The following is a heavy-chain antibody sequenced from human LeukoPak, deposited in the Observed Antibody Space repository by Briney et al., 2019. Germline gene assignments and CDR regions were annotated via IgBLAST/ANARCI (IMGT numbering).Heavy chain of an antibody. J-gene: IGHJ4*02. CDR2: IKQDRSEK. CDR1: GFTFSTNW. Sequence: GGSLRFSCAASGFTFSTNWMSWLRPAQGKGRKWVANIKQDRSEKNYVDSVKGRFTISRDNAKSSLYLQMNSLRVEDTAVYYCAKAGNGFGYWGQGALVTVSS. D-gene: IGHD2-8*01. V-gene: IGHV3-7*01. CDR3: AKAGNGFGY.